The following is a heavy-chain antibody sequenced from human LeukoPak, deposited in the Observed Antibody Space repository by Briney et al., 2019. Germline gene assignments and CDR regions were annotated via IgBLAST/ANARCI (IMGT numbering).Heavy chain of an antibody. Sequence: PGGSLRLSCEASGFTLSKFAMSWIRQAPGKGLEWVSSISGSGIKTDYVDSVKGRFTVSSDSLRNTIHLQMDSLRAEDTAIYYCAKDGFSGYDPYHFESWGQGTLVTVSS. CDR2: ISGSGIKT. D-gene: IGHD5-12*01. J-gene: IGHJ4*02. V-gene: IGHV3-23*01. CDR1: GFTLSKFA. CDR3: AKDGFSGYDPYHFES.